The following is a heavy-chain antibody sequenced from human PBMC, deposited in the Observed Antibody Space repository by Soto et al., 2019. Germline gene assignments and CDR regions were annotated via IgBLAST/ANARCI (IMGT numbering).Heavy chain of an antibody. CDR3: ARDGVADGNINFDY. Sequence: GGSVKVSCKSSGYLFTKSAMHLVRQAPGQRLEWMGWISGDSGNTKYSPKLQDRVTITRDTSASTAYMELSSLRSEDTALYYCARDGVADGNINFDYWGQGTLVTVSS. V-gene: IGHV1-3*01. CDR2: ISGDSGNT. J-gene: IGHJ4*01. CDR1: GYLFTKSA.